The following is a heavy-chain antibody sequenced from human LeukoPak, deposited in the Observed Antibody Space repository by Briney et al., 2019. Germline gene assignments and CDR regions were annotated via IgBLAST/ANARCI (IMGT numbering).Heavy chain of an antibody. CDR3: ARDGSRYMDI. CDR2: IKGDGSKK. D-gene: IGHD5-12*01. J-gene: IGHJ6*03. CDR1: GFTFNHYW. V-gene: IGHV3-7*03. Sequence: GGSLRLSCAASGFTFNHYWMRWVRQAPGKGLEWVATIKGDGSKKDYVDSVRGRFTVSIDNAKNSLYLQMSSLRVEDTAVYYCARDGSRYMDIWGKGTTVTVSS.